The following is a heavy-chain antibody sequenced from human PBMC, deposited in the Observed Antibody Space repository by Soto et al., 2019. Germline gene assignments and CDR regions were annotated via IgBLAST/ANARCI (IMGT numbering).Heavy chain of an antibody. Sequence: PGGSQRLSYAASGFTFGGYSVNWVRQAPGKGLEWVSSISSSSSYIYYADSVKGRFTISRDNAKNSLYLQMNSLRAEDTAVYYCARDGEMQIEIYWGQGTLVTVSS. CDR1: GFTFGGYS. CDR2: ISSSSSYI. D-gene: IGHD3-22*01. CDR3: ARDGEMQIEIY. V-gene: IGHV3-21*01. J-gene: IGHJ4*02.